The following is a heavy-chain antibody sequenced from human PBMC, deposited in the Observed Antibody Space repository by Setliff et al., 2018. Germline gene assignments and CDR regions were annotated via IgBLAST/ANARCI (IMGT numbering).Heavy chain of an antibody. V-gene: IGHV4-4*02. CDR3: AYSSDYDFWSGYSDNLNWFDP. Sequence: PSETLSLTCAVSGGSISSSNWWSWVRQPPGKGLEWIGEIYHSGSTNYNPSLKSRVTISVDTSKNQFSLNLSSVTAADTAVYYCAYSSDYDFWSGYSDNLNWFDPWGQGTLVTVSS. CDR1: GGSISSSNW. D-gene: IGHD3-3*01. CDR2: IYHSGST. J-gene: IGHJ5*02.